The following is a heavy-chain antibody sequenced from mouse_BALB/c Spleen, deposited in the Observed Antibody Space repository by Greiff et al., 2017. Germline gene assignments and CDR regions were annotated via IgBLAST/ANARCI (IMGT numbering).Heavy chain of an antibody. V-gene: IGHV2-9*02. J-gene: IGHJ3*01. CDR1: GFSLTSYG. CDR2: IWAGGST. CDR3: ARYPDDAWFAY. Sequence: QVQLQQSGPGLVAPSQSLTITCTVSGFSLTSYGVHWVRQPQGKGLEWLGVIWAGGSTNYNSALMSRLSISKNNTKSQVFLKMNSLQTDDTAMYYCARYPDDAWFAYWGQGTLVTVSA. D-gene: IGHD2-12*01.